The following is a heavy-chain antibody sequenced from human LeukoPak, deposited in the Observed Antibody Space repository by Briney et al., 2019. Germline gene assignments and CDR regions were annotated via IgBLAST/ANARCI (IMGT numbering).Heavy chain of an antibody. CDR2: INHSGST. D-gene: IGHD3-9*01. Sequence: PSETLSLTCAVYGGSFSGYYWSWIRQPPGKGLEWIGEINHSGSTNYNPSLKSRVTISVDTSKNQFSLKLSSVTAADTAVYYCARLRMIRYFDWHDAFDIWGQGTMVTVSS. CDR3: ARLRMIRYFDWHDAFDI. V-gene: IGHV4-34*01. CDR1: GGSFSGYY. J-gene: IGHJ3*02.